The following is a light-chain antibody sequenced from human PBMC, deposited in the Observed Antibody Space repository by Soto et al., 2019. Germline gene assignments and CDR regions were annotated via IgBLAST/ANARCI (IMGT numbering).Light chain of an antibody. Sequence: QSALTQPPSVSGAPGQTVTISCTGTSSNIGAGYDVHWYQQLPGTAPRLLIYGDSNRPSGVPDRFSGSKSGTSASLAITRLQAEDEADYYCQFYDSSLSGYVFGTGTKLTVL. CDR3: QFYDSSLSGYV. V-gene: IGLV1-40*01. CDR2: GDS. CDR1: SSNIGAGYD. J-gene: IGLJ1*01.